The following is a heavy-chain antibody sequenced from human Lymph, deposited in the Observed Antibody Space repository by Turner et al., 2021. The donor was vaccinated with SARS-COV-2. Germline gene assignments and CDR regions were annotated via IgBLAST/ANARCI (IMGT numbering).Heavy chain of an antibody. CDR2: ISGDGGGT. CDR1: GSTFDDYA. D-gene: IGHD2-15*01. J-gene: IGHJ4*02. Sequence: GESGGGVVQPGGSLRLSCAASGSTFDDYAMHWARQAPGKGLEWVSLISGDGGGTYYADSVKGRFTISRDNSKNSLSLQMNSLRAEDTALYYCAKGPGFCSGGSCYSRTYIDFWGQGTLVTVSA. CDR3: AKGPGFCSGGSCYSRTYIDF. V-gene: IGHV3-43*02.